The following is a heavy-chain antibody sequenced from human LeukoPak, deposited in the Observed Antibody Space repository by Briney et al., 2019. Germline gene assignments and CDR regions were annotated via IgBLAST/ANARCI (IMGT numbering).Heavy chain of an antibody. CDR1: GFTFSSYA. CDR3: VKRLNNYFDY. CDR2: ISSNGGST. J-gene: IGHJ4*02. Sequence: PGGSLRLSCSASGFTFSSYAMHWVRQAPGKGLEFVSGISSNGGSTYYTDAVKGRLTISRDNSKNTVYLQMSSLRPEDTAAYFCVKRLNNYFDYWGQGTLVTVSS. V-gene: IGHV3-64D*06. D-gene: IGHD4/OR15-4a*01.